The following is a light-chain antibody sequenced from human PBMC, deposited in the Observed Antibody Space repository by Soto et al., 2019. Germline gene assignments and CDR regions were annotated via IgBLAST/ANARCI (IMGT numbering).Light chain of an antibody. J-gene: IGLJ2*01. V-gene: IGLV2-14*01. CDR2: DXX. CDR3: SSYTSSSTLVV. CDR1: SSDVGGYNY. Sequence: QSALTQPASVSGSPGQSITISCTGTSSDVGGYNYVSWYQQHPGKAPKLMIYDXXNRXXXXXXXFSGSKSGNTASLTISGXXXXXXXXXYCSSYTSSSTLVVFGGGTKLTVL.